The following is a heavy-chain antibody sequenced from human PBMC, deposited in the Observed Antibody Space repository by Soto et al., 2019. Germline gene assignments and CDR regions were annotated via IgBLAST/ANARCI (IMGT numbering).Heavy chain of an antibody. CDR2: IVVGSGNT. D-gene: IGHD6-6*01. J-gene: IGHJ4*02. Sequence: SVKVSCKASGFTFTISAVQWVLQARGQRLEWIGWIVVGSGNTNYAQKFQERVTITRDMSTSTAYMELSSLRSEDTAVYYCAAGEYSSSLEFDYWGQGTLVTVSS. CDR3: AAGEYSSSLEFDY. V-gene: IGHV1-58*01. CDR1: GFTFTISA.